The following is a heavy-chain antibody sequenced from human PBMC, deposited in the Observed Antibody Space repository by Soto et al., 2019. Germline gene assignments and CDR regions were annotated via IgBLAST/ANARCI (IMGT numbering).Heavy chain of an antibody. J-gene: IGHJ4*02. D-gene: IGHD6-19*01. CDR1: GFTFSSYS. V-gene: IGHV3-21*01. Sequence: GGSLRLSCAAPGFTFSSYSMNWVRQAPGKGLEWVSSISSSSSYIYYADSVKGRFTISRDNAKNSLYLQMNSLRAEDTAVYYCARDLYSSGWYYFDYWGQGTLVTVSS. CDR2: ISSSSSYI. CDR3: ARDLYSSGWYYFDY.